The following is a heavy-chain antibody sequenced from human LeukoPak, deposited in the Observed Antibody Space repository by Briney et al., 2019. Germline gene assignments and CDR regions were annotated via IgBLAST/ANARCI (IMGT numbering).Heavy chain of an antibody. V-gene: IGHV3-48*03. J-gene: IGHJ6*03. Sequence: RGSLRLSCAASGFTFSSYEMNWVRQAPGKGLEWISYISSSGSTIYYADSVKARFTISRDNAKNSLYLQMNSLRAEDTAVYYCARDGRFFDWSTTYYYYFMDVWGKGTTVTISS. CDR2: ISSSGSTI. CDR1: GFTFSSYE. D-gene: IGHD3-9*01. CDR3: ARDGRFFDWSTTYYYYFMDV.